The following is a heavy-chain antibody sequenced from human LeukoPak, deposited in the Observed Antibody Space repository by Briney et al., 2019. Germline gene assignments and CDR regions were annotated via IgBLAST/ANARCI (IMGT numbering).Heavy chain of an antibody. CDR2: IYSGGST. J-gene: IGHJ3*02. Sequence: PGGSLRLSCAASGFTVSSNYMSWVRQAPGKGLEWVSVIYSGGSTYYADSVKGRFTISRDNAKNSLYLQMNSLRAEDTAVYYCARDYSDSLWAFDIWGQGTMVTVSS. V-gene: IGHV3-53*01. CDR1: GFTVSSNY. CDR3: ARDYSDSLWAFDI. D-gene: IGHD6-13*01.